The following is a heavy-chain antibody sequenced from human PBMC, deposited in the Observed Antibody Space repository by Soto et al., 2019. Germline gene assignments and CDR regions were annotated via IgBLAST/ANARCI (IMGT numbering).Heavy chain of an antibody. CDR3: ARLLWDYFDY. CDR1: GGSISSSSYY. J-gene: IGHJ4*02. D-gene: IGHD1-26*01. V-gene: IGHV4-39*01. Sequence: SETLSLTCTVSGGSISSSSYYWGWIRQPPGKGLEWIGSIYYSGSTYYNPSLKSRVTISVDTSKNQFSLKLSSVTAADTAVYYCARLLWDYFDYWGQGTLVTVS. CDR2: IYYSGST.